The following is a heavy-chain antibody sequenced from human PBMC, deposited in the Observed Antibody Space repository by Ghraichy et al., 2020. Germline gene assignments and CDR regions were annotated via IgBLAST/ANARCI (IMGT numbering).Heavy chain of an antibody. CDR3: ARGGPRLMVYAMGEYYFDY. D-gene: IGHD2-8*01. J-gene: IGHJ4*02. Sequence: SETLSLTCAVYGGSFSGYYWSWIRQPPGKGLEWIGEINHSGSTNYNPSLKSRVTISVDTSKNQFSLKLSSVTAADTAVYYCARGGPRLMVYAMGEYYFDYWGQGTLVTVSS. V-gene: IGHV4-34*01. CDR1: GGSFSGYY. CDR2: INHSGST.